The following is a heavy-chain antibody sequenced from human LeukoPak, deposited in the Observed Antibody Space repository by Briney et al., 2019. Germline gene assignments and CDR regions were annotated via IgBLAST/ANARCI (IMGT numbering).Heavy chain of an antibody. V-gene: IGHV3-33*01. CDR2: IWYDGSNK. D-gene: IGHD2-15*01. CDR3: ARDPAYCSGGSCYSVSGYGNFDY. Sequence: GGSLRLSCAASGFTFSSYSMHWVRQAPGKGLEWVAVIWYDGSNKYYADSVKGRFTISRDNSKNTLYLQMNSLRAEDTAVYYCARDPAYCSGGSCYSVSGYGNFDYWGQGTLVTVSS. CDR1: GFTFSSYS. J-gene: IGHJ4*02.